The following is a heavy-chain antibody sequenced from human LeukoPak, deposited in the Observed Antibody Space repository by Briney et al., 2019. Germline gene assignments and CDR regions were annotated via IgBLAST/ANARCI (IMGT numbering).Heavy chain of an antibody. J-gene: IGHJ3*02. CDR3: AKDYSGYDEGDAFDI. D-gene: IGHD5-12*01. V-gene: IGHV3-30-3*01. CDR1: GFTFSSYA. Sequence: GGSLRLSCAASGFTFSSYAMHWVRQAPGKGLEWVAVISYDGSNKYYADSVKGRFTISRDNSKNTLYLQMNSLRAEDTAVYYCAKDYSGYDEGDAFDIWGQGTMVTVSS. CDR2: ISYDGSNK.